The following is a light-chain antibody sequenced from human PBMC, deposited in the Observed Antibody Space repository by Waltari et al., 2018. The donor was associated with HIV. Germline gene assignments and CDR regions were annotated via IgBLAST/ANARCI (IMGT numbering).Light chain of an antibody. V-gene: IGKV1-39*01. CDR1: QSVSSY. J-gene: IGKJ3*01. CDR2: AAS. CDR3: QESYSSPFT. Sequence: DIQMTQSPSSLSASVGDRVTITCRASQSVSSYLNWYQKKPGKAPKLLIYAASILQSGVPARFSGSVAATDFTLTINSLQPEDFATYYCQESYSSPFTFGPGTQVDIK.